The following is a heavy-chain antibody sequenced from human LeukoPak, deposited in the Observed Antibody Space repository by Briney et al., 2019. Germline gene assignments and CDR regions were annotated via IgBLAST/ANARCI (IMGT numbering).Heavy chain of an antibody. D-gene: IGHD5-24*01. CDR1: GFTFTSSA. V-gene: IGHV1-58*02. Sequence: SVKVSCKASGFTFTSSAMQWVRQARGQRLEWIGWIVVGSGNTNYAQKFQERVTITRDMSTSTVYMELSSLRSEDTAVYYCAARKMAVSYYFDYWGQGTLVTVSS. CDR3: AARKMAVSYYFDY. CDR2: IVVGSGNT. J-gene: IGHJ4*02.